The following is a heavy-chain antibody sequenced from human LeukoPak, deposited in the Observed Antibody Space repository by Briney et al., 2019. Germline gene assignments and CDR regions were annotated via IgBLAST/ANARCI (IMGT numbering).Heavy chain of an antibody. D-gene: IGHD2-15*01. V-gene: IGHV3-23*01. CDR1: GFNFRSYS. CDR3: AKDVGFCSGDSCSFFDY. Sequence: GSLRLSCAASGFNFRSYSMDWVRQAPGKGLEWVSSITGSSSYISYADSVKGRFTISRDNSKSTLYLQMNTLRLEDTALYYCAKDVGFCSGDSCSFFDYWGQGTLVTVSS. J-gene: IGHJ4*02. CDR2: ITGSSSYI.